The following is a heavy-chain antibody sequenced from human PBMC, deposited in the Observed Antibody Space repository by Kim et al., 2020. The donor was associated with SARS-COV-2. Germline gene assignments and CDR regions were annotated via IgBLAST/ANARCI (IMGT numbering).Heavy chain of an antibody. Sequence: GGSLRLSCAASGFTFSSYSMNWVRQAPGKGLEWVSSISSSSSYIYYADSVKGRFTISRDNAKNSLYLQMNSLRAEDTAVYYCARDKGRGYYDSSGYGAFDIWGQGTMVTVSS. CDR3: ARDKGRGYYDSSGYGAFDI. D-gene: IGHD3-22*01. J-gene: IGHJ3*02. CDR2: ISSSSSYI. CDR1: GFTFSSYS. V-gene: IGHV3-21*01.